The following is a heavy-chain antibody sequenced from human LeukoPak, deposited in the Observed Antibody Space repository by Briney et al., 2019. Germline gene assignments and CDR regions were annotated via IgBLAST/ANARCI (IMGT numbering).Heavy chain of an antibody. CDR3: TRSNAASLGGFNY. V-gene: IGHV5-51*01. Sequence: GESLKISCKGSGYSFTTFWIGWGRQMPGEGLEWMGIIYPGASDTRYSPSFQGQVTISADKSISTAYLQWSNLKASDTAMYYCTRSNAASLGGFNYWGQGTLVTVSS. CDR2: IYPGASDT. D-gene: IGHD3-10*01. CDR1: GYSFTTFW. J-gene: IGHJ4*02.